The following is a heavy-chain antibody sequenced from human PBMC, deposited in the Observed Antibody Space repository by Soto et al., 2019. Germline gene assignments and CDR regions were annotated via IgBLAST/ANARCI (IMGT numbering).Heavy chain of an antibody. Sequence: PGGSLRLSCAASGFTFSSYAMSWVRQAPGKGLEWVSAISGSGGSTYYADSVKGRFTISRDNSKNTLYLQMNSLRAEDTAVYYCAKDSLSWRLWFGRRNWFDPWGQGTLVTVSS. CDR3: AKDSLSWRLWFGRRNWFDP. CDR2: ISGSGGST. CDR1: GFTFSSYA. V-gene: IGHV3-23*01. J-gene: IGHJ5*02. D-gene: IGHD3-10*01.